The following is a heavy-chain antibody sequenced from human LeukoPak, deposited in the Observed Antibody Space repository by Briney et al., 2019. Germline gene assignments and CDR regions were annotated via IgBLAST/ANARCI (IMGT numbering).Heavy chain of an antibody. Sequence: GGSLRLSCAASGFTFSSYGMSWVRQAPGKGLEWVSGISPGGGPTYYADSVKGRFTISRDDAKNTLYLQMKNLRAEDTAVYYCAKDGAWLRFDDWGQGSVVTVSS. D-gene: IGHD5-12*01. CDR2: ISPGGGPT. J-gene: IGHJ4*02. CDR1: GFTFSSYG. V-gene: IGHV3-23*01. CDR3: AKDGAWLRFDD.